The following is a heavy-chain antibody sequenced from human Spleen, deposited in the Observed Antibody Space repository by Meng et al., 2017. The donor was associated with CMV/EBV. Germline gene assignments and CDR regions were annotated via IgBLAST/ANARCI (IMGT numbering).Heavy chain of an antibody. CDR2: INHSGST. D-gene: IGHD4-11*01. CDR1: CGSFRDYY. V-gene: IGHV4-34*01. CDR3: ARGPTTMAHYFDS. Sequence: NPSETLSLNCVFSCGSFRDYYWSWIRQPPGKGLEWIGEINHSGSTNYNPSLESRATISVDTSQNNLSLKLSSVTAADSAVYYCARGPTTMAHYFDSWGQGTLVTVSS. J-gene: IGHJ4*02.